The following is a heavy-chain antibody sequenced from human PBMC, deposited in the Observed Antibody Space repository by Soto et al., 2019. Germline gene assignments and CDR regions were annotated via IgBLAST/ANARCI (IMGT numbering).Heavy chain of an antibody. Sequence: SVKVSCKASGGTFSIYTISWVRQAPGQGLEWMGRIIPILGIANYAQKFQGRVTITADKSTSTAHMELSSLRSEDTAVYYCARSPRGYSGYVGSEYFQHWGQGT. CDR1: GGTFSIYT. CDR2: IIPILGIA. D-gene: IGHD5-12*01. CDR3: ARSPRGYSGYVGSEYFQH. V-gene: IGHV1-69*02. J-gene: IGHJ1*01.